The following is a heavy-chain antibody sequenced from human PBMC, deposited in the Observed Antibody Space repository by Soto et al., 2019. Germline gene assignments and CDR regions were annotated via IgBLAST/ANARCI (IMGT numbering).Heavy chain of an antibody. J-gene: IGHJ5*02. CDR1: GGSFSDYS. Sequence: SETLSLTCAVYGGSFSDYSWNWLRQPPGKGLEWIGEINQSGSTDYNLSLKSRVTISVHTSKTQFSLRLSSVTAADTAVYYCARSIGRGYNWFDPWGQGILVTVS. CDR3: ARSIGRGYNWFDP. CDR2: INQSGST. V-gene: IGHV4-34*01. D-gene: IGHD3-10*01.